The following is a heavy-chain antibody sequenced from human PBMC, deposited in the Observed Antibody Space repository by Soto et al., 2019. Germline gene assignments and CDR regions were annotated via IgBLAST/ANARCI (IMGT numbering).Heavy chain of an antibody. CDR2: TIPIFVTA. D-gene: IGHD3-10*01. V-gene: IGHV1-69*01. Sequence: QVQLVQSGAEVKKPGSSVKVSCKASGGTFSSYAISWVRQAPGQGLEWMGGTIPIFVTANYAQKFQGRVTIPADESTGTAYMELSSLISEDTAVYYCAIPDLAKYGSGSYYNGEFLGTFDYWGQGTLGTVSS. J-gene: IGHJ4*02. CDR1: GGTFSSYA. CDR3: AIPDLAKYGSGSYYNGEFLGTFDY.